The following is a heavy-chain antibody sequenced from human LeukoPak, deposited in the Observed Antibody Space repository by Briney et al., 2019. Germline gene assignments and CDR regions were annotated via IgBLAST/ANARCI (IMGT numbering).Heavy chain of an antibody. D-gene: IGHD3-10*01. J-gene: IGHJ6*03. CDR3: AREPYYGSGSFDYMDV. CDR2: ISSSSSYI. CDR1: GFTFSSYS. Sequence: IPGGSLRLSCAASGFTFSSYSMNWVRQAPGKGLEWVSSISSSSSYIYYADSVKGRFTISRDNAKNSLYLQMNSLRAEDTAVYYCAREPYYGSGSFDYMDVWGKGTTVTVSS. V-gene: IGHV3-21*01.